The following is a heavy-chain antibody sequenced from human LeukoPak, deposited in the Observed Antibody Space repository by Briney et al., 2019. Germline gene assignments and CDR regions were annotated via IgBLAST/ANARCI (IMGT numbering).Heavy chain of an antibody. J-gene: IGHJ4*02. Sequence: PGGSLRLSCAASGFTFSSYAMHWVRQAPGKGLEYVSAISSNGGSTYYANSVKGRFTISGDNSKNTLYLQMGSLRAEDMAVYYCARGLAPYYYDSGGYFVGDLWSVDYWGQGTLVTVSS. D-gene: IGHD3-22*01. V-gene: IGHV3-64*01. CDR3: ARGLAPYYYDSGGYFVGDLWSVDY. CDR1: GFTFSSYA. CDR2: ISSNGGST.